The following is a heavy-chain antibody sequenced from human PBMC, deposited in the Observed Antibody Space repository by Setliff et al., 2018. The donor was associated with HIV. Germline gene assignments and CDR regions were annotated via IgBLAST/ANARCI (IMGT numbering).Heavy chain of an antibody. CDR2: IYSGGST. CDR3: VKGQFLEWFNWFDP. Sequence: GGSLRLSCAASGFTVSSNYMSWVRQAPGKGLEWVSVIYSGGSTYYADSVKGRFTISRDNSKNTLYLQMSSLRSEDTAVYYCVKGQFLEWFNWFDPWGQGTTVTVSS. J-gene: IGHJ5*01. CDR1: GFTVSSNY. D-gene: IGHD3-3*01. V-gene: IGHV3-66*02.